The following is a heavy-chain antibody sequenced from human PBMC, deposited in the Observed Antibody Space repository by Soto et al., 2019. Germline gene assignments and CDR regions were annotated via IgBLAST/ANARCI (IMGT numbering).Heavy chain of an antibody. CDR3: ARIMITFGVFTTYYYYYVMDV. V-gene: IGHV1-18*01. Sequence: ASVKVSCKASGYTFTSYGISWVRQAPGQGLEWMGWISAYNGNTNYAQKLQGRVTMTTDTSTSTAYMELRSLRSDDTAVYYCARIMITFGVFTTYYYYYVMDVCSQGTTVIVSS. D-gene: IGHD3-16*01. J-gene: IGHJ6*02. CDR1: GYTFTSYG. CDR2: ISAYNGNT.